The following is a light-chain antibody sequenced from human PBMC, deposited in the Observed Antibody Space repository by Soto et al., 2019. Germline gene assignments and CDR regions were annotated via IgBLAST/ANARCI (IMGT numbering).Light chain of an antibody. CDR3: CSYAGSSTFDVV. Sequence: QSALTQPASVSGSPGQSITISCTGTSSDVGSYNLVSWYQQHPGKAPKLMIYDGSKRPPGVSNRFSGSKSGNTASLTISGLQAEEEDDYYCCSYAGSSTFDVVFGGGTKLTVL. CDR1: SSDVGSYNL. J-gene: IGLJ2*01. V-gene: IGLV2-23*03. CDR2: DGS.